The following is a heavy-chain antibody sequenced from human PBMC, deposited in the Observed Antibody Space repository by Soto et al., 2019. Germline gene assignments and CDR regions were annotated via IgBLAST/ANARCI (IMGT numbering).Heavy chain of an antibody. Sequence: QVQLVQSGAEVKKPGASVKVSCKASGYSFIDYGISWVRQAPGQGLEWMGWISAYNGNTNYAQKFQGRVTMTTDTPTSTAYMELNSLRSDDTAVYYWARDHGSRSYYQFAPWGQGTLVTVSS. CDR2: ISAYNGNT. CDR1: GYSFIDYG. D-gene: IGHD3-10*01. V-gene: IGHV1-18*01. CDR3: ARDHGSRSYYQFAP. J-gene: IGHJ5*02.